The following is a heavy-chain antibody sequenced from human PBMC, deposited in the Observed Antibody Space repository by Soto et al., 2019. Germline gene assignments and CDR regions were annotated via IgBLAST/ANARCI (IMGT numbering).Heavy chain of an antibody. CDR2: ISNSGVT. CDR3: AKERPLLF. V-gene: IGHV3-23*01. J-gene: IGHJ4*02. D-gene: IGHD3-16*01. Sequence: EVQMLESGGDLVQPGGSLRLSCAASGFTFSIYAMSWVRQAPGKGLEWVSGISNSGVTYYADSVKGRFSISRDNSKNTLFLQRNSLRAEDTAVYYCAKERPLLFGGQGTLVTVSS. CDR1: GFTFSIYA.